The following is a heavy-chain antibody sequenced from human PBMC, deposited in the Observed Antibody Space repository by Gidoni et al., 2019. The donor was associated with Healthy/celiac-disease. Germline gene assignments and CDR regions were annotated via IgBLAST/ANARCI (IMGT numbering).Heavy chain of an antibody. Sequence: QITLKESGPTLVKPTQTPTLTCTFSGFSLSTSGVGAGWIRQPPGKALEWLALIYWDDDKRYSPSLKSRLTITKDTSKNQVVLTMTNMDPVDTATYYCAHSSPFKLRYFDWLLYYFDYWGQGTLVTVSS. CDR1: GFSLSTSGVG. V-gene: IGHV2-5*02. CDR3: AHSSPFKLRYFDWLLYYFDY. D-gene: IGHD3-9*01. CDR2: IYWDDDK. J-gene: IGHJ4*02.